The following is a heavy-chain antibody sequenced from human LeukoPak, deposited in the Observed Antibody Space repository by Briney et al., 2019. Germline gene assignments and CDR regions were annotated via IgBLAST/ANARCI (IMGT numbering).Heavy chain of an antibody. CDR3: TTFSYYYGSGSYYSFDY. D-gene: IGHD3-10*01. CDR1: GFTFSNAW. V-gene: IGHV3-15*01. Sequence: GGSLRLSCAASGFTFSNAWMSWVRQAPGKGLEWGGRIKSKTDGGTTDYASPGKGRFTISRDDSKNTLYLQMNSLKTEDTAVYYCTTFSYYYGSGSYYSFDYWGQGPLVTVSS. CDR2: IKSKTDGGTT. J-gene: IGHJ4*02.